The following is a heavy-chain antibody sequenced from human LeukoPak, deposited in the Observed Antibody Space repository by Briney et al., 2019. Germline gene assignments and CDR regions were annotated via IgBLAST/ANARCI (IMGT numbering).Heavy chain of an antibody. D-gene: IGHD5-24*01. Sequence: GGSLRLSCAASGFAFSSYWMHWVRQAPGQGLVWVSRINSDGSSTSYADSVKGRFTISRDNAKNTLYLQMNSLRAEDTAVYYCATSVEMATADYWGQGTLVTVSS. CDR1: GFAFSSYW. CDR2: INSDGSST. V-gene: IGHV3-74*01. CDR3: ATSVEMATADY. J-gene: IGHJ4*02.